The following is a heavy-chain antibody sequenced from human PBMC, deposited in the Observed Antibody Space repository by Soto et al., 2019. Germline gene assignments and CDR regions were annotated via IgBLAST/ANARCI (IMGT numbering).Heavy chain of an antibody. CDR2: ISGSGGSP. Sequence: EVQLLESGGGLVQPGGSLRLSCAASGFTFSSYAMSWVRQAPGKGLEWVAAISGSGGSPYYADSVKGRFTISRDNSKNTLYLQMNSLRAEDTAVYYCAKDLPYGSVTHAPSRFDYWGQGTLVTVSS. V-gene: IGHV3-23*01. J-gene: IGHJ4*02. CDR3: AKDLPYGSVTHAPSRFDY. CDR1: GFTFSSYA. D-gene: IGHD3-10*01.